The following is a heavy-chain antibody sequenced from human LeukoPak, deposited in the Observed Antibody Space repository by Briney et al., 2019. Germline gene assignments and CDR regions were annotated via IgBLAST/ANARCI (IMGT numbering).Heavy chain of an antibody. CDR3: AKVSGSSWFNFDY. CDR1: VFIFSRYA. CDR2: ISGSGGST. J-gene: IGHJ4*02. D-gene: IGHD6-13*01. Sequence: PGGSLRLSCAASVFIFSRYAMSWVRQAPGKGLEWGSAISGSGGSTYYADSVKGRFTISRDNSKNTLYLQMNSLRAEDTAVYYCAKVSGSSWFNFDYWGQGTLVTVSS. V-gene: IGHV3-23*01.